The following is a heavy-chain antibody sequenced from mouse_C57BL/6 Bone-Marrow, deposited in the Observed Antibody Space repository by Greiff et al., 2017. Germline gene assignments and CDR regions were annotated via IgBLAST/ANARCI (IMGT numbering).Heavy chain of an antibody. CDR3: ASLWGFAY. V-gene: IGHV5-4*01. Sequence: EVQLVESGGGLVKPGGSLKLSCAASGFTFSSYAMSWVRQTPEKRLEWVATISDGGSYTYYPDNVKGRFTISRDNAENNLYLQMSHLKSEDTAMYYCASLWGFAYWGQGTLVTVSA. CDR2: ISDGGSYT. J-gene: IGHJ3*01. CDR1: GFTFSSYA.